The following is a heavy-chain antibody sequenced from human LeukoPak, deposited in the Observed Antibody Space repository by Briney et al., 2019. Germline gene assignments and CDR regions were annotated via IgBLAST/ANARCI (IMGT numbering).Heavy chain of an antibody. CDR1: GGSISSYY. CDR3: ARGPSGATGEAFDI. V-gene: IGHV4-4*07. Sequence: SETLSLTCTVSGGSISSYYWSWIRQPAGKGLEWIGRIYTSGSTNYNPSLKSRVTMSVDTSKDQFSLKLTSLTAADTAVYYCARGPSGATGEAFDIWGRGTMVTVSS. CDR2: IYTSGST. D-gene: IGHD3-10*01. J-gene: IGHJ3*02.